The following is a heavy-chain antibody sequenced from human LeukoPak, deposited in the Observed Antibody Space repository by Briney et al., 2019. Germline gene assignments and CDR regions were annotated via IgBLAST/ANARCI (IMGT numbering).Heavy chain of an antibody. CDR3: ASDYGDYGFTY. CDR1: GFTFSRHW. CDR2: INSDGSRT. D-gene: IGHD4-17*01. Sequence: PRGSLRLSCAASGFTFSRHWMHWVRQAPGRGLVWVSHINSDGSRTGYAESVKGRFTISRDNGKNTLYLQVNSLRAEDTAVYYCASDYGDYGFTYWGQGTLVTVSS. V-gene: IGHV3-74*01. J-gene: IGHJ4*02.